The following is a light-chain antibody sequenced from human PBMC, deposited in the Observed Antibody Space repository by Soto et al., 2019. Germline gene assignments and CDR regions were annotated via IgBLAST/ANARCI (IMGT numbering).Light chain of an antibody. CDR3: QQYNNWPLT. CDR1: QSVSSN. V-gene: IGKV3-15*01. J-gene: IGKJ4*01. Sequence: EIVMTQSPATLSVSPGERATLSCRASQSVSSNLAWYQQKPGQAPRLLIHGASTRATGIPARFSGSGSGTEVTVTISSLQSEDFAVYFCQQYNNWPLTFGGGTNVEIK. CDR2: GAS.